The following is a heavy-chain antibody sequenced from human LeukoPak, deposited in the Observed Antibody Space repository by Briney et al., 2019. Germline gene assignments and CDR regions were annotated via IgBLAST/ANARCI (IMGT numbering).Heavy chain of an antibody. CDR1: GGTFSSYT. Sequence: ASVKVSCKASGGTFSSYTISWVRQAPGQGLEWVGRIIPILGIANYAQKFQGRVTITADKSTSTAYMELSSLRSEDTAVYYCASMGYDILTGYPTSGYWGQGTLVTVSS. CDR2: IIPILGIA. J-gene: IGHJ4*02. D-gene: IGHD3-9*01. V-gene: IGHV1-69*02. CDR3: ASMGYDILTGYPTSGY.